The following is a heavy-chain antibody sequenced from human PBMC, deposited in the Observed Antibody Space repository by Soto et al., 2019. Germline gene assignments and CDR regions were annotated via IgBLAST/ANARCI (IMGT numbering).Heavy chain of an antibody. D-gene: IGHD3-22*01. CDR3: ARGGYYYENSGQNAYDY. CDR1: GGSISSGGYY. CDR2: ICYGGST. V-gene: IGHV4-31*03. J-gene: IGHJ4*01. Sequence: KTSETLSLTCTVSGGSISSGGYYWSWIRQHPGKGLEWIGYICYGGSTYYNPSLKSRATISGDTSKNQFSLKLSSVTAADTAVYYCARGGYYYENSGQNAYDYWGQGIPVTVSS.